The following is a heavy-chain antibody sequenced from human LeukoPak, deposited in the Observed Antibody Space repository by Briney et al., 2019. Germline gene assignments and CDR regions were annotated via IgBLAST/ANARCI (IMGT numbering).Heavy chain of an antibody. CDR2: IYYSGST. V-gene: IGHV4-59*08. CDR3: ARRYCSGSTCYSSLDY. CDR1: GGSISSYY. Sequence: SETLSLTCTVSGGSISSYYWSWIRQPPGKGLEWIGYIYYSGSTNYNPSLKSRVTISLDASKDQFSLKLSSVTAADTAVYYCARRYCSGSTCYSSLDYWGQGTLVTVSS. D-gene: IGHD2-15*01. J-gene: IGHJ4*02.